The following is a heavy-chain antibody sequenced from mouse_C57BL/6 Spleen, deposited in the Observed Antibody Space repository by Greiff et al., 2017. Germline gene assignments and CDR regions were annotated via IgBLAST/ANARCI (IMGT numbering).Heavy chain of an antibody. J-gene: IGHJ4*01. D-gene: IGHD1-1*01. CDR3: ARSGDYYGSRGYAMDY. V-gene: IGHV8-12*01. Sequence: HIYWDDDKRYNPSLKSRLTISKDTSRNQVFLKITSVDTADTATSYCARSGDYYGSRGYAMDYWGQGTSVTVSS. CDR2: IYWDDDK.